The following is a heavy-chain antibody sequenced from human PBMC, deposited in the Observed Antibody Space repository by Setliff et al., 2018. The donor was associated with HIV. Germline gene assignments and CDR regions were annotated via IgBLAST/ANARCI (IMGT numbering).Heavy chain of an antibody. CDR1: GDSISSSYYY. Sequence: SETLSLTCTIFGDSISSSYYYWSWIRQSPGKGLHWIGTVSYDGPTYYNPTLDSRVSISVEASRIQFSLNLTSVTASDTAFYFCARHAFNGGWFGQVLLPYFDNLGRGILVTVSS. D-gene: IGHD3-10*01. V-gene: IGHV4-39*01. CDR3: ARHAFNGGWFGQVLLPYFDN. CDR2: VSYDGPT. J-gene: IGHJ4*02.